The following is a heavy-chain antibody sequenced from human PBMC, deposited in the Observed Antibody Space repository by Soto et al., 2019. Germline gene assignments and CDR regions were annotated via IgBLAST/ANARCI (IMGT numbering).Heavy chain of an antibody. CDR3: AKVAMGLGIGWPIDY. V-gene: IGHV3-9*01. D-gene: IGHD6-19*01. CDR2: ISWNSGSI. CDR1: GFTFDDYA. Sequence: GGSLRLSCAASGFTFDDYAMHWVRQAPGKGLEWVSGISWNSGSIGYADSVKGRFTISRDNAKNSLYLQMNSLRAEDTALYYCAKVAMGLGIGWPIDYWGQGTLVTVSS. J-gene: IGHJ4*02.